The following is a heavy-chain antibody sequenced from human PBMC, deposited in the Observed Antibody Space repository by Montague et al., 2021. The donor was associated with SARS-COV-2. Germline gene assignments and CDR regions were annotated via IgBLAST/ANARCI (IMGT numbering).Heavy chain of an antibody. CDR1: GGSISSYY. CDR2: IYYSGST. CDR3: ARRGLGYCSGGSCPNAFDI. D-gene: IGHD2-15*01. J-gene: IGHJ3*02. V-gene: IGHV4-59*01. Sequence: ETLSLTCTVSGGSISSYYWSWIRQPPGKGLEWIGYIYYSGSTNXNPSLKSRVTISVDTSKNQFSLKLSSVTAADTAVYYCARRGLGYCSGGSCPNAFDIWGQGTMVTVSS.